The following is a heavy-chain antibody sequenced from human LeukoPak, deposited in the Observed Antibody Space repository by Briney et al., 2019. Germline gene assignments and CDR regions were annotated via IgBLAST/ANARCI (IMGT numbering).Heavy chain of an antibody. CDR3: ARATVTRTFDY. Sequence: PSQTLSLTCTVSGGSISSGGYYWSWIRQHPGKGLEWIGYIYYSGSTYYNPSLKSRVTISVDTSKNQFSLQLNSVTPEDTAVYYCARATVTRTFDYWGQGTLVTVSS. CDR1: GGSISSGGYY. D-gene: IGHD4-17*01. CDR2: IYYSGST. V-gene: IGHV4-31*03. J-gene: IGHJ4*02.